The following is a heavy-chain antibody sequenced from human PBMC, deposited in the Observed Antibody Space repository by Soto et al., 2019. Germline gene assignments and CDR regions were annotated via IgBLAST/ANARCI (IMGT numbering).Heavy chain of an antibody. CDR1: GFTLSYYY. CDR2: ISSSGSTI. D-gene: IGHD5-12*01. CDR3: VREGRGSFDF. J-gene: IGHJ3*01. V-gene: IGHV3-11*01. Sequence: GGSLRLSWAASGFTLSYYYMSWVRQAPGKGLEWVSYISSSGSTIYYADSVKGRFTISRDNAKNSLYLQMNSLTADDTAIYYCVREGRGSFDFWGRGTMVTVSS.